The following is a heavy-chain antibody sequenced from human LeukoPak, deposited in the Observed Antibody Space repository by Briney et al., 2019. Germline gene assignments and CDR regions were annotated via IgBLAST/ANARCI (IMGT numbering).Heavy chain of an antibody. Sequence: GASVKVSCKTSGYTFSNSGLHWVRQAPGQSLEWMGWINAGNGNRKYSQKFQDRLTITRDTSASTAYMELNSLKSEDTAMYFCARGRGLIGTSRFDPWGQGTLVIVSS. CDR3: ARGRGLIGTSRFDP. V-gene: IGHV1-3*01. J-gene: IGHJ5*02. CDR2: INAGNGNR. D-gene: IGHD3-10*01. CDR1: GYTFSNSG.